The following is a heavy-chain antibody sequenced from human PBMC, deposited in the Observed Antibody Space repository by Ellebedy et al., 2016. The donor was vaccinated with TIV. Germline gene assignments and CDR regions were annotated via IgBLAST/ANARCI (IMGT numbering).Heavy chain of an antibody. CDR3: AKLDSSGYYYGRLDY. V-gene: IGHV3-23*01. CDR2: ISSNGVSS. J-gene: IGHJ4*02. D-gene: IGHD3-22*01. Sequence: GGSLRLSCAASGFTFRNFAMTWVRQAPGKGLEWVSSISSNGVSSDYADSVRGRVTISRDNSKSTLYLQMDSLRADDSAEYYCAKLDSSGYYYGRLDYWGQGTLVTVSS. CDR1: GFTFRNFA.